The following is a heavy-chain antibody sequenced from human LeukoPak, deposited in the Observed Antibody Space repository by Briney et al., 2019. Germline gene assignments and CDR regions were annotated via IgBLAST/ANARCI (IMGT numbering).Heavy chain of an antibody. CDR3: ARDTYYYDSSGRFDY. CDR2: INPNSGGT. J-gene: IGHJ4*02. D-gene: IGHD3-22*01. CDR1: GYTFTGYY. Sequence: ASVKVSCKASGYTFTGYYMHWVRQAPGQGLEWMGWINPNSGGTNYAQKFQGRVTMTRDTSISTAYMELSSLRSEDTAVYYCARDTYYYDSSGRFDYWGQGTLVTVSS. V-gene: IGHV1-2*02.